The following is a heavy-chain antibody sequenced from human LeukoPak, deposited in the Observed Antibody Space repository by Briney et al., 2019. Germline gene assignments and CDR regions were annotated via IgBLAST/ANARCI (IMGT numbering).Heavy chain of an antibody. CDR3: AKRFRASDSSGYFDAFDI. J-gene: IGHJ3*02. CDR2: IRYDGSNK. D-gene: IGHD3-22*01. V-gene: IGHV3-30*02. Sequence: GGSLRLSCAASGFTFSSYGMHWVRQAPGKGLEWVAFIRYDGSNKYYADSVKGRFTISRDNSKNTLYLQMNSLRAEDTAVYYCAKRFRASDSSGYFDAFDIWGQGTLVTVSS. CDR1: GFTFSSYG.